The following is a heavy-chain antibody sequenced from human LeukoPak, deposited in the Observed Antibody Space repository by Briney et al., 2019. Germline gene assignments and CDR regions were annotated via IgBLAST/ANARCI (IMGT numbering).Heavy chain of an antibody. CDR3: ARDRAIAAADYYYYHMDV. J-gene: IGHJ6*03. Sequence: SVKVSCKASGGTFSSYAISWVRQAPGQGLEWMGGIIPIFGTANYAQKFQGRVTITADESTSTAYMELSSLRSEDTAVYYCARDRAIAAADYYYYHMDVWGKGTTVTVSS. CDR2: IIPIFGTA. V-gene: IGHV1-69*13. D-gene: IGHD6-13*01. CDR1: GGTFSSYA.